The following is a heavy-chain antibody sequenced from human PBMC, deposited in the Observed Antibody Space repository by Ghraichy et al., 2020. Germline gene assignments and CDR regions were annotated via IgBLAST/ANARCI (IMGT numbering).Heavy chain of an antibody. CDR1: GGSFSGYF. V-gene: IGHV4-34*01. Sequence: TLSLTCAVYGGSFSGYFWSWIRQPPGKGLEWIGEINGGGSTNYNPSLKSRVSISVDTSKNQFSLSLASVTAADTAVYYCTRGKGIAIWGQGTTVTVSS. J-gene: IGHJ3*02. CDR2: INGGGST. CDR3: TRGKGIAI. D-gene: IGHD6-13*01.